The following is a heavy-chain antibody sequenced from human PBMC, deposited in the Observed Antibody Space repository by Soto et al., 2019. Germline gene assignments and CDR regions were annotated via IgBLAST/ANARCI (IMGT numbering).Heavy chain of an antibody. CDR3: APQVYCSGGGCHYDASDI. CDR2: IRDGGEST. Sequence: EVPLLESGGGLVQPGESLRLSCAFSGFIFGNYMMTWVRQAPGKGLEWVSTIRDGGESTYYADSVKGRFTISRDNYKTELDLQVDSLGVESTAVYYCAPQVYCSGGGCHYDASDIRGQGTMVTVSS. J-gene: IGHJ3*02. V-gene: IGHV3-23*01. D-gene: IGHD2-15*01. CDR1: GFIFGNYM.